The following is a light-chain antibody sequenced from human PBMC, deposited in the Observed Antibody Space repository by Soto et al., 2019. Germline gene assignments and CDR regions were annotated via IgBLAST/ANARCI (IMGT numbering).Light chain of an antibody. Sequence: ALTQPASVSGSPGQSITISCTGSSSDVGVFNYVSWYQHHPGKAPKLMIYEVSNRPSGVSNRFSGSKTGNTASLTISGLQAEDEADYYCSSYATSGTLYVFGPGTKVTVL. CDR2: EVS. V-gene: IGLV2-14*01. CDR1: SSDVGVFNY. CDR3: SSYATSGTLYV. J-gene: IGLJ1*01.